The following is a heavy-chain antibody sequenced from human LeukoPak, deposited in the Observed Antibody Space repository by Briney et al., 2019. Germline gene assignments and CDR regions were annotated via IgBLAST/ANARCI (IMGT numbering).Heavy chain of an antibody. CDR3: AKYYYGSGSYRMNYFDY. V-gene: IGHV3-23*01. CDR2: VIGSVVST. CDR1: GFTFRNYA. J-gene: IGHJ4*02. D-gene: IGHD3-10*01. Sequence: GGSLRLSCAASGFTFRNYAMSWVRQSPGKGLEWVSTVIGSVVSTFYADSVKGRFTISRDNSKNTLYLQMNSLRAEDTAVYYCAKYYYGSGSYRMNYFDYWGQGTLVTVSS.